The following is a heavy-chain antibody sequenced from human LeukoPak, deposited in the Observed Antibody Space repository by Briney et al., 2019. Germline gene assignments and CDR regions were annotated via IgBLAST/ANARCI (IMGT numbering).Heavy chain of an antibody. J-gene: IGHJ4*02. D-gene: IGHD6-19*01. CDR3: ATDTIAVAGTEGDY. Sequence: ASVKVSCKVPGYTLTELSMHWVRQAPGKGLEWMGGFDPEDGETIYAQKFQGRVTMTEDTSTDTAYMELSSLRSEDTAVYYCATDTIAVAGTEGDYWGQGTLVTVSS. CDR1: GYTLTELS. CDR2: FDPEDGET. V-gene: IGHV1-24*01.